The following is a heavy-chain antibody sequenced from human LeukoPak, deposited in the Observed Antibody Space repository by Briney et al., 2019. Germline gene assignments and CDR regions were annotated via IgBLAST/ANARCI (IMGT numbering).Heavy chain of an antibody. CDR1: GASFSGYY. Sequence: SETLSLTCAFYGASFSGYYWTWIRQPPGKGLEWIGEINHSGSTNYNPSLKSRVTISVDTSTNHFSLKLSSVTAADTAVYYCARDGSRGGSDYWGQGTLVTVSS. CDR3: ARDGSRGGSDY. CDR2: INHSGST. V-gene: IGHV4-34*01. D-gene: IGHD3-16*01. J-gene: IGHJ4*02.